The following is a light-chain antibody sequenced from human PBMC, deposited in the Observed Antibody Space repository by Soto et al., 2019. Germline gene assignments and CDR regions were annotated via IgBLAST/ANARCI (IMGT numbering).Light chain of an antibody. CDR2: AAS. J-gene: IGKJ1*01. CDR3: QMHNSAPTWT. V-gene: IGKV1-27*01. Sequence: DIQMTQSPSSLSASVGDRVTITCRASQGISNYLAWYQQKPGKVPKLLIYAASILYSGVPSRFSGSGSGTEFTLTISSLQPEDVASYYCQMHNSAPTWTFGQGTKVEIK. CDR1: QGISNY.